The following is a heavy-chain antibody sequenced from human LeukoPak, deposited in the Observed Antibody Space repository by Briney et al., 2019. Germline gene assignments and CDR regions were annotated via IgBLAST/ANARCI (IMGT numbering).Heavy chain of an antibody. V-gene: IGHV3-66*01. CDR3: ARDLEAANTYYFDY. J-gene: IGHJ4*02. Sequence: GGSLRLSCAASGFTFSSSYMSWVRQAPGKGLEWVSLISSAGTTYYADSVKGRFTISRDNSKNTVYLQVNSLRDEDTAVYYCARDLEAANTYYFDYWGQGTMVTVSS. CDR2: ISSAGTT. D-gene: IGHD6-13*01. CDR1: GFTFSSSY.